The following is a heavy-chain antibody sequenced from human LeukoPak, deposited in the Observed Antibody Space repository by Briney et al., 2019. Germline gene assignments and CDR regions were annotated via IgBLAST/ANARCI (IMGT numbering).Heavy chain of an antibody. Sequence: GGSLRLSCAASGFTFSSSEMNWVRQAPGKGLEWVSYISSSGRTIYYADSVKGRFTISRDSAKNSLYLQMNSLRAEDTAVYYCASEIIVGGRSDYWGQGTLVTVSS. CDR1: GFTFSSSE. CDR2: ISSSGRTI. J-gene: IGHJ4*02. V-gene: IGHV3-48*03. CDR3: ASEIIVGGRSDY. D-gene: IGHD1-26*01.